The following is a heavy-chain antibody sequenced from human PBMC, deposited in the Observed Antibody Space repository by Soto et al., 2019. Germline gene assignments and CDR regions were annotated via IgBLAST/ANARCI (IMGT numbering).Heavy chain of an antibody. D-gene: IGHD3-22*01. CDR3: AREGGYYDSYRPGVWYYYGMDV. CDR1: GFTFSSYD. CDR2: IGTAGDT. J-gene: IGHJ6*02. V-gene: IGHV3-13*01. Sequence: GGSLRLSCAASGFTFSSYDMHWVRQATGKGLEWVSAIGTAGDTYYPGSVKGRFTISRENAKNSLYLQMNSLRAGDTAMYYCAREGGYYDSYRPGVWYYYGMDVWGQGTTVTVSS.